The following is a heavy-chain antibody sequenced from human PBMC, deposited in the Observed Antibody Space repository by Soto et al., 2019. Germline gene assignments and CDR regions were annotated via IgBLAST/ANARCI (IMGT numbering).Heavy chain of an antibody. V-gene: IGHV4-39*01. CDR2: IYYSGST. Sequence: PSETMSLTCTVSGGSISSSSYYCGWIRQPPGKGLEWIGSIYYSGSTYYNPSLKSRVTISVDTSKNQFSLKLSSVTAADTAVYYCASSRIAARPVYFDYWGQGTLVTVSS. CDR1: GGSISSSSYY. CDR3: ASSRIAARPVYFDY. D-gene: IGHD6-6*01. J-gene: IGHJ4*02.